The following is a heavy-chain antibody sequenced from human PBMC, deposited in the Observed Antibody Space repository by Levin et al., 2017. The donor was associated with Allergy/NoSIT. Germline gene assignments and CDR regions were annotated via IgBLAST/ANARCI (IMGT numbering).Heavy chain of an antibody. CDR2: MNPKSGNA. CDR3: ARGRYFDVSTGYNVYTY. Sequence: ASVKVSCKTSGYTFSDYDINWVRQATGQGLEWIGWMNPKSGNAGFARNLQGRVTMTGDTAITTAYLELRSLTPGDTGVYFCARGRYFDVSTGYNVYTYWGQGTLVTVSS. V-gene: IGHV1-8*01. CDR1: GYTFSDYD. J-gene: IGHJ4*02. D-gene: IGHD3-9*01.